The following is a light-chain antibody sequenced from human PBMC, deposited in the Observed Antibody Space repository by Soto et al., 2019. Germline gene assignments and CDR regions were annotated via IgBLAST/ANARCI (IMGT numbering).Light chain of an antibody. CDR1: SSDVGGYNY. V-gene: IGLV2-14*01. CDR3: SSYTSSSTLGV. CDR2: EVS. J-gene: IGLJ1*01. Sequence: QSALTQPASVSGSPGQSITISCTGTSSDVGGYNYVSWHQQHPGKAPKLMIYEVSNRPSGVSNRFSGSKSGNTASLTISGLQAEDEADYYCSSYTSSSTLGVFGTGTKVTLL.